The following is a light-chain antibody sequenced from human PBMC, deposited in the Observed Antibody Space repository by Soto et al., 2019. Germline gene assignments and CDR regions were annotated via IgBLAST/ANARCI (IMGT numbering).Light chain of an antibody. J-gene: IGLJ1*01. V-gene: IGLV2-14*01. CDR3: SSYTSSSTLLV. CDR2: DVS. Sequence: QSVLTQPASVSGSPGQSITISFTGASSDVGGYNYVSWYQQHPGKAPKLMIYDVSNRPSGVSNRFSGSKSGNTASLTISGLQAEDEADYYCSSYTSSSTLLVFGTGTKVTVL. CDR1: SSDVGGYNY.